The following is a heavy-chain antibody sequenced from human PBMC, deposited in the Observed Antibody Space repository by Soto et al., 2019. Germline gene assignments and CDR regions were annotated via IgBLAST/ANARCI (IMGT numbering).Heavy chain of an antibody. Sequence: SETLSLTCTVSGGSISSYYWSWIRQPPGKGLEWIGYIYYSGSTNYNPSLKSRVTISVDTSKNQFSLKLSSVTAADTAVYYCARDRLLDYWGQGTLVTVSS. J-gene: IGHJ4*02. CDR2: IYYSGST. D-gene: IGHD2-15*01. V-gene: IGHV4-59*01. CDR3: ARDRLLDY. CDR1: GGSISSYY.